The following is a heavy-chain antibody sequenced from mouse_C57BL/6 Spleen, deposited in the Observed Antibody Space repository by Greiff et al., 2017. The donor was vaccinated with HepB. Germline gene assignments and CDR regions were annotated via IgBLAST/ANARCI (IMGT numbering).Heavy chain of an antibody. CDR1: GYAFSSYW. V-gene: IGHV1-80*01. Sequence: VQLQESGAELVKPGASVKISCKASGYAFSSYWMNWVKQRPGKGLEWIGQIYPGDGDTNYNGKFKGKATLTADKSSSTAYMQLSSLTSEDSAVYFCARDYDGYWYFDVWGTGTTVTVSS. D-gene: IGHD2-3*01. CDR2: IYPGDGDT. CDR3: ARDYDGYWYFDV. J-gene: IGHJ1*03.